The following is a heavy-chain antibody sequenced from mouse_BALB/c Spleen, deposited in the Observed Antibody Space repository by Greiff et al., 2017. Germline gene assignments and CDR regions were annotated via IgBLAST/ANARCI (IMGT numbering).Heavy chain of an antibody. J-gene: IGHJ4*01. D-gene: IGHD2-14*01. CDR2: IRNKANGYTT. Sequence: EVKLLESGGGLVQPGGSLRLSCATSGFTFTDYYMSWVRQPPGKALEWLGFIRNKANGYTTEYSASVKGRFTISRDNSQSILYLQMNTLRAEDSATYYCARDRYGGAMDYWGQGTSVTVSS. V-gene: IGHV7-3*02. CDR3: ARDRYGGAMDY. CDR1: GFTFTDYY.